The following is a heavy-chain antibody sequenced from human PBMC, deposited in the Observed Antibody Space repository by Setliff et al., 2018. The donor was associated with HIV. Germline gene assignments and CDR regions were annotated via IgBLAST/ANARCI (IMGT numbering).Heavy chain of an antibody. CDR1: DYSISSGYY. J-gene: IGHJ4*01. CDR2: VYHSGKT. CDR3: ARGRDYTGSWFRPFYLDF. D-gene: IGHD3-3*01. Sequence: SETLSLTCAVSDYSISSGYYWGWIRQPPEKGLEWIVTVYHSGKTYYNPSLKSRITISVDASRNQFSLKLTSVTAADTAIYYCARGRDYTGSWFRPFYLDFWGHGNLVTVSS. V-gene: IGHV4-38-2*01.